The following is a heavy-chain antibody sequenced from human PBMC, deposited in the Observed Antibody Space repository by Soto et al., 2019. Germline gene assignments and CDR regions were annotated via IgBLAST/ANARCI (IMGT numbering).Heavy chain of an antibody. Sequence: SETLSLTCTVSGGSISSYYWSWIRQPPGKGLEWIGYIYYSGSTNYNPSLKSRVAISVDTSKNQFSLKLSSVTAADTAVYYCAVRGYSGYRGTYYYYMDVWGKGTTVTVSS. CDR1: GGSISSYY. V-gene: IGHV4-59*01. CDR2: IYYSGST. J-gene: IGHJ6*03. CDR3: AVRGYSGYRGTYYYYMDV. D-gene: IGHD5-12*01.